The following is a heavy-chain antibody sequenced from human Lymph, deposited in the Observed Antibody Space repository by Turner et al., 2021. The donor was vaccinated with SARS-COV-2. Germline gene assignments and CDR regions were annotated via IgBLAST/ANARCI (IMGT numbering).Heavy chain of an antibody. D-gene: IGHD4-17*01. V-gene: IGHV3-21*01. Sequence: EVQLVASGGGLVKPGGSLRLSCAASGFTFSSYSMNWVRQAPGKGLEWVSDISSSSSYIYYADSVKGRFTIYRDNAKNSLYLQMNSLRAEDTAVYYCARGDYGDYGTVYFDYWGQGTLVTVSS. J-gene: IGHJ4*02. CDR1: GFTFSSYS. CDR2: ISSSSSYI. CDR3: ARGDYGDYGTVYFDY.